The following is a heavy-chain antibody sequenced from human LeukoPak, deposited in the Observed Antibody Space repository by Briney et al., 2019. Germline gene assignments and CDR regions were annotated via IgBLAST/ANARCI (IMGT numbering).Heavy chain of an antibody. CDR3: AKDGPRRWLQFPVAFDI. J-gene: IGHJ3*02. D-gene: IGHD5-24*01. Sequence: PGGSLRLSCAASGFTFSSYSMNWVRQAPGKGLEWVAFIRYDGSNKYYADSVKGRFTISRDNSKNTLYLQMNSLRAEDAAVYYCAKDGPRRWLQFPVAFDIWGQGAMVTVSS. CDR2: IRYDGSNK. CDR1: GFTFSSYS. V-gene: IGHV3-30*02.